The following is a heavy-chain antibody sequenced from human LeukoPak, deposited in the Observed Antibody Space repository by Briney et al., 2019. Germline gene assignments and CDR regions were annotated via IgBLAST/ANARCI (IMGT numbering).Heavy chain of an antibody. CDR3: ARMTTVTTRWYFDL. CDR2: IYTTGRT. J-gene: IGHJ2*01. Sequence: SETLSLTCTVSGDSISSGSFHWSWIRQPAGKGLEGIGRIYTTGRTNYNPSLKSRITMSIDTSKNQFSLKLTSVTATDTAVYYCARMTTVTTRWYFDLWGRGTLITVSS. CDR1: GDSISSGSFH. D-gene: IGHD4-17*01. V-gene: IGHV4-61*02.